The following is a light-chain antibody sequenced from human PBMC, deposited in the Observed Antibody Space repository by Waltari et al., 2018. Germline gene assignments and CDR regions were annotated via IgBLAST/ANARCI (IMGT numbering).Light chain of an antibody. CDR1: QSVTRT. CDR3: QHYLRLPAT. CDR2: GAS. J-gene: IGKJ1*01. Sequence: EIVLTQSPGTLSLSPGERATLSCRASQSVTRTLAWYQQKTGQAPRLLIYGASNRATGIPDRFSGSGSGTDFILTISRLEPEDFAVYYCQHYLRLPATFGQGTKVEIK. V-gene: IGKV3-20*01.